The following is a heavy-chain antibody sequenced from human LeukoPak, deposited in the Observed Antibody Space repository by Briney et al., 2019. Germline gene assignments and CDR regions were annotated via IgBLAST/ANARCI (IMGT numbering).Heavy chain of an antibody. J-gene: IGHJ4*02. D-gene: IGHD6-19*01. V-gene: IGHV3-21*01. CDR3: ARELYSSTVDY. CDR1: GFTFSSYS. Sequence: PGGSLRLSCAASGFTFSSYSMNWVRQAPGKGLEWVSSISSSSYIYYADSVKGRFTISRDNAKNSLYLQMNSLRAEDMAVYYCARELYSSTVDYWGQGTLVTVSS. CDR2: ISSSSYI.